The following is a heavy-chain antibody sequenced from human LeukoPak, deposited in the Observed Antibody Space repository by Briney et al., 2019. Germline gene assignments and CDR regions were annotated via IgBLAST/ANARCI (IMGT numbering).Heavy chain of an antibody. D-gene: IGHD6-19*01. CDR3: ARGRNIAVAGMISFGWFDP. J-gene: IGHJ5*02. Sequence: SETLSLTCTVSGGSISSSSYYWGWIRQPPGKGLEWIGSIYYSGSTYYNPSLKSRVTISVDTSKNQFSLKLSSVTAADTAVYYCARGRNIAVAGMISFGWFDPWGQGTLVTVSS. V-gene: IGHV4-39*07. CDR2: IYYSGST. CDR1: GGSISSSSYY.